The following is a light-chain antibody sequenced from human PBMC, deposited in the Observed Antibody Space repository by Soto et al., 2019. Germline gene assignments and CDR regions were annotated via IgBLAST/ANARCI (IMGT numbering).Light chain of an antibody. Sequence: QSALTQPASVSGSPGQSITISCTGTSSDVGSYNLVSWYQQHPGKAPKLIIYEVSERASGVSNRFSGSKSGNTASLTISGLQAEDEAEFYCCSYAGSSTLVFGTGTQLTVL. J-gene: IGLJ1*01. CDR2: EVS. V-gene: IGLV2-23*02. CDR1: SSDVGSYNL. CDR3: CSYAGSSTLV.